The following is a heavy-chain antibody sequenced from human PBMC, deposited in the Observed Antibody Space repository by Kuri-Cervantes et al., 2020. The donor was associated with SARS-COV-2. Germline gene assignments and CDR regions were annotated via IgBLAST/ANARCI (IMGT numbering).Heavy chain of an antibody. V-gene: IGHV3-21*01. J-gene: IGHJ6*03. CDR3: ARDRGGFGELSYYMDV. D-gene: IGHD3-10*01. CDR1: GFSFSVSS. CDR2: ISGSSSLR. Sequence: GGSLRLSCTGSGFSFSVSSLNWVRQAPGKGLEWISSISGSSSLRYYADSVRGRFTISRDNAKNSLYLQMNSLRAEDTAVYYCARDRGGFGELSYYMDVWGKGTTVTDSS.